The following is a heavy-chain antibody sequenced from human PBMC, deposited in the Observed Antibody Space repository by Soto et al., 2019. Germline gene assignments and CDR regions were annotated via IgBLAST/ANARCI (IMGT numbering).Heavy chain of an antibody. D-gene: IGHD3-22*01. CDR2: ISAYNGNT. CDR3: ARDWSLGAAFYYYDSSGLWDGMDV. CDR1: GYTFTSYG. J-gene: IGHJ6*02. V-gene: IGHV1-18*01. Sequence: ASVKVSCKASGYTFTSYGISWLRQAPGQGLEWMGWISAYNGNTNYAQKLQGRVTMTTDTSTSTAYMELRSLRSDDTAVYYCARDWSLGAAFYYYDSSGLWDGMDVWGQGTTVTVSS.